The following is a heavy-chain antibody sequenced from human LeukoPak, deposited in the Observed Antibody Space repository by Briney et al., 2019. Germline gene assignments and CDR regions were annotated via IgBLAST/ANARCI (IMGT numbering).Heavy chain of an antibody. CDR2: IDPSDSYT. D-gene: IGHD3-10*01. J-gene: IGHJ6*02. CDR3: ARRGSNPFGMDV. Sequence: GGSLKISCKGSGYSFTSYWISWVRQMPGKGLEWMGRIDPSDSYTNYSPSFQGHVTISADKSISTAYLQWSSLKASDTAMYYCARRGSNPFGMDVWGQGTTVTVSS. V-gene: IGHV5-10-1*01. CDR1: GYSFTSYW.